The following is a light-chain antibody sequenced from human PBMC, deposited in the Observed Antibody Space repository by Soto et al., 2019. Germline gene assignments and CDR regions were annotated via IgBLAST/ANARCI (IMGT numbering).Light chain of an antibody. CDR1: SSDVGGYNY. CDR3: TSYAGGNNV. Sequence: QSVLTQPPSASGSPGQSVTISCTGTSSDVGGYNYVSWYQQHPGKVPELMVYEVNKRPSGVPDRFSGSKSGNTASLTVSGLQAEDEADYYCTSYAGGNNVFGTGTKLTVL. CDR2: EVN. V-gene: IGLV2-8*01. J-gene: IGLJ1*01.